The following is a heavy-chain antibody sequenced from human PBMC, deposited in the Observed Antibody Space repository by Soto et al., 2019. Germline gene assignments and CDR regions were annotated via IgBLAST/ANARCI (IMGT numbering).Heavy chain of an antibody. CDR2: ISGSGGST. CDR1: GFTFSRYA. CDR3: AKVFYCILTGYYLFDY. Sequence: GGSLRLSCAASGFTFSRYAMSWIRQAPGKGLEWVSAISGSGGSTYYADSVKGRFTISRDNSKNTLYLQMNSLRAEDTAVYYCAKVFYCILTGYYLFDYWGQGTLVTVSS. D-gene: IGHD3-9*01. J-gene: IGHJ4*02. V-gene: IGHV3-23*01.